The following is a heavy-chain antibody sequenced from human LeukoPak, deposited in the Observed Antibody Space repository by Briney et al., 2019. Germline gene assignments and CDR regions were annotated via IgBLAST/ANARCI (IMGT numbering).Heavy chain of an antibody. D-gene: IGHD3-22*01. J-gene: IGHJ6*02. V-gene: IGHV1-2*04. CDR2: INPNSGGT. CDR1: GYTFTGYY. Sequence: ASVKVSCKASGYTFTGYYMHWVRQAPGQGLEWMGWINPNSGGTNYAQKFQGWVTMTRDTSTSTAYMELSRLRSDDTAVYYCARVGGYYDSSGYYPDYGMDVWGQGTTVTVSS. CDR3: ARVGGYYDSSGYYPDYGMDV.